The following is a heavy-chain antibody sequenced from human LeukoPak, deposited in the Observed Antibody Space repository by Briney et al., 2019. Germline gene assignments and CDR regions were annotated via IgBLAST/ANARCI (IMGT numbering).Heavy chain of an antibody. Sequence: PVGSLRLSCAASGFTSSSYEMNCVRQAPGEGLEWVSYISSSGSTLHYADSVQDRFTNSRDNAKNSLYLQMNSLRAEDTAVYYCAREDIVYYYDSSGPRPFDYWGQGTLVTVSS. CDR3: AREDIVYYYDSSGPRPFDY. CDR2: ISSSGSTL. V-gene: IGHV3-48*03. J-gene: IGHJ4*02. D-gene: IGHD3-22*01. CDR1: GFTSSSYE.